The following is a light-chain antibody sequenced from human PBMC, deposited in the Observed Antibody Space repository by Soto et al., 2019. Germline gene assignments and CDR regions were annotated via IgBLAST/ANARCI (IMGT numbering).Light chain of an antibody. CDR2: GAS. Sequence: EIVLTQSPATLSVSPGDRATLSCRASQSVNSNLAWYQQKPDQAPRLLISGASTRASGIPARFSGSGSGTEFTLTISSLQSEDVAVYYCQQYNNWPPWTFGQGTKVEIK. V-gene: IGKV3-15*01. CDR3: QQYNNWPPWT. J-gene: IGKJ1*01. CDR1: QSVNSN.